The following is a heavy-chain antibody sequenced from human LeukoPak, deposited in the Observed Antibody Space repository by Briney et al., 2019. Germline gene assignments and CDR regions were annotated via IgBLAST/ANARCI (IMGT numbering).Heavy chain of an antibody. Sequence: GGSLRLSCAASGFTVSSNYMNWVRQAPGKGLEWVSVIYSGGSTYYADSVKGRFTISRDNSKNTLYLHMNSLRAEDTAVYYCASGDYSAVVDHWGQGTLVTVSS. V-gene: IGHV3-53*01. CDR2: IYSGGST. J-gene: IGHJ4*02. CDR3: ASGDYSAVVDH. CDR1: GFTVSSNY. D-gene: IGHD2-15*01.